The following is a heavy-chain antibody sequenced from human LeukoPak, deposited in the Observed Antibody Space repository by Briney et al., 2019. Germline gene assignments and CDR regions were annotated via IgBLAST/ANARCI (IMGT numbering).Heavy chain of an antibody. CDR2: IYTRGST. D-gene: IGHD4-11*01. Sequence: SGTLSLTCTVSGGSISSYYWSWIRQPPGKGLEWIGYIYTRGSTNYNPSLKSRVTISEDTSKNQFSLKLSSVTAADTAVYYCASITATYYYYTDVWGKGTTVTVSS. J-gene: IGHJ6*03. V-gene: IGHV4-4*09. CDR1: GGSISSYY. CDR3: ASITATYYYYTDV.